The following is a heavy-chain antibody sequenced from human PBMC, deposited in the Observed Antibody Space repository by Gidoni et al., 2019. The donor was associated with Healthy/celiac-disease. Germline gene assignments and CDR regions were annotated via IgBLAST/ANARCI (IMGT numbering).Heavy chain of an antibody. V-gene: IGHV3-23*01. CDR3: AKDAVDWPGFPGYGDYSGVACGFDY. CDR2: ISGSGGST. J-gene: IGHJ4*02. D-gene: IGHD4-17*01. Sequence: EVQLLESGGGLVQPGGSLRLSCAASGFTFSSYAMSWVRQAPGKGLEWVSAISGSGGSTYYADSVKGRFTISRDNSKNTLYLQMNSLRAEDTAVYYCAKDAVDWPGFPGYGDYSGVACGFDYWGQGTLVTVSS. CDR1: GFTFSSYA.